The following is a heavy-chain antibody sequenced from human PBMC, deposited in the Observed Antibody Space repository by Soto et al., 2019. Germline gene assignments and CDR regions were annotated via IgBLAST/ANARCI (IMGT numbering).Heavy chain of an antibody. D-gene: IGHD3-9*01. CDR2: IYYSGST. CDR1: GGSISSSSYY. CDR3: ARPSPSPLRYFDWLSPLTG. Sequence: SETLSLTCTVSGGSISSSSYYWGWIRQPPGKGLEWIGSIYYSGSTYYNPSLKSRVTISVDTSKNQFSLKLSSVTAADTAVYYCARPSPSPLRYFDWLSPLTGWGQGTLVTVSS. V-gene: IGHV4-39*01. J-gene: IGHJ4*02.